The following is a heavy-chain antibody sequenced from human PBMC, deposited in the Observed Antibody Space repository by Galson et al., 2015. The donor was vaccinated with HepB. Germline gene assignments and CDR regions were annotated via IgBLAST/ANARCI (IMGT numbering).Heavy chain of an antibody. J-gene: IGHJ4*02. V-gene: IGHV3-23*01. CDR1: RFTFSSYA. CDR2: ISNSGGST. CDR3: AKDRGYCGGGSCSPDTFDY. D-gene: IGHD2-15*01. Sequence: SLRLSCAASRFTFSSYAMNWVRQAPGKGLEWVSGISNSGGSTYYADSVKGRFTISRDNSKNTLYLQMNSLRGDDTAVYYCAKDRGYCGGGSCSPDTFDYWGQGTLVTVSS.